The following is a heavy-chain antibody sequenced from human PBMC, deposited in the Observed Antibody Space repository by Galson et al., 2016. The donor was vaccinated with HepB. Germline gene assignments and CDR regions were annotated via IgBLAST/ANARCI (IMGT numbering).Heavy chain of an antibody. CDR3: ARDLDRHYLHNWNDY. V-gene: IGHV3-74*03. CDR1: GFPFSSYW. D-gene: IGHD1-1*01. J-gene: IGHJ4*02. CDR2: INGDGTST. Sequence: SLRLSCAASGFPFSSYWMHWVRQDTGKGLMWVARINGDGTSTTYADSVRGRFTISRDNAKNTLYLQLRSLRPEDTAVYYCARDLDRHYLHNWNDYWGQGTLVTVS.